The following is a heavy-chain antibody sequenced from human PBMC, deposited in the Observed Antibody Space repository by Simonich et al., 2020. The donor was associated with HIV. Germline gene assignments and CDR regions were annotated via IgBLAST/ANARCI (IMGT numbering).Heavy chain of an antibody. CDR2: IYWNDDK. Sequence: QITLKESGPTLVQLTQTLTLTCTFSGFSLNTCGVAVAWIRPPPGKALGWLAHIYWNDDKRYRATLKSRLTINKDTSKYPVVRTMTNMDRVDSATYDCVHMRYSAYDSLGHFDPWGQGTLVTVSS. D-gene: IGHD5-12*01. J-gene: IGHJ5*02. V-gene: IGHV2-5*01. CDR1: GFSLNTCGVA. CDR3: VHMRYSAYDSLGHFDP.